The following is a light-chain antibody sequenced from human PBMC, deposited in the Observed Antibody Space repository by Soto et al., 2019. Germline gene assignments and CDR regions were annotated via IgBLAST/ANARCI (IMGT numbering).Light chain of an antibody. V-gene: IGLV2-8*01. CDR1: SSDVGGYDY. CDR3: CSYAGSYTYV. J-gene: IGLJ1*01. Sequence: QSVLTQPPSASGSPGQSVAISCTGTSSDVGGYDYVSWYQQHPGKAPKLMIYEVSKRPSGVPRRFSGSRSGNTAYLTISGLQADDEADYYCCSYAGSYTYVFGIGTKVTVL. CDR2: EVS.